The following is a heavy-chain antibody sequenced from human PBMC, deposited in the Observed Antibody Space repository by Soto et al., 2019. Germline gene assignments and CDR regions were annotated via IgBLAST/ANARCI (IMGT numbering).Heavy chain of an antibody. CDR2: IYPGDSET. J-gene: IGHJ4*02. V-gene: IGHV5-51*01. CDR3: ARPGAPTDTVVYDF. Sequence: PGESLKISCKASGYSFANYWIGWVCQEPGKGLEWMGVIYPGDSETTYSPSFEGQVIISVDRSRGTAFLEWSSLKASDTAMYYCARPGAPTDTVVYDFWGQGTQVTSPQ. D-gene: IGHD5-18*01. CDR1: GYSFANYW.